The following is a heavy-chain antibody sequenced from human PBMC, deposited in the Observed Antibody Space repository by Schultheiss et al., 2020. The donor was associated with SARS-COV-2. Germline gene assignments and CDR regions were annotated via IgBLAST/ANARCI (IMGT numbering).Heavy chain of an antibody. V-gene: IGHV1-8*01. CDR3: AREGYCSGGSCFGGMDV. CDR2: MNPNSGNT. CDR1: GYTFTSYD. D-gene: IGHD2-15*01. J-gene: IGHJ6*02. Sequence: ASVKVSCKASGYTFTSYDINWVRQATGQGLEWMGWMNPNSGNTGYAQKFQGRVTMTRDTSTSTVYMELSSLRSEDTAVYYCAREGYCSGGSCFGGMDVWGQGTTVTVSS.